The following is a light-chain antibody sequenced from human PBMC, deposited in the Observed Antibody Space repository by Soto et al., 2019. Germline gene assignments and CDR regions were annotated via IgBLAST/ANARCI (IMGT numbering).Light chain of an antibody. CDR3: SSYTSSSTQV. J-gene: IGLJ1*01. Sequence: QSALTQPASVSGSPGQSITISCTGTSSDVGGYNYVSWYQQHPGKAPKLMIYEVSNRTSGVSNRFSGSKSGNTDSLTISGLQAEEEAEYYCSSYTSSSTQVFGTGTKFTVL. CDR2: EVS. V-gene: IGLV2-14*01. CDR1: SSDVGGYNY.